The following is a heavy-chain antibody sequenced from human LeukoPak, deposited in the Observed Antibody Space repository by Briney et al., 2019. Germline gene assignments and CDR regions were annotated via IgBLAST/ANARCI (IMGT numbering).Heavy chain of an antibody. CDR2: IKSKTGGGTT. Sequence: PGGSLRLSCAASGFTFSNAWMSWVRQAPGKGLEWVGRIKSKTGGGTTDYTEPVKGRFAISRDDSKNTLYLQMNSMKPEDTAVYYCTTVTWTTVIEYWGQGTLVTVSS. V-gene: IGHV3-15*01. J-gene: IGHJ4*02. CDR1: GFTFSNAW. CDR3: TTVTWTTVIEY. D-gene: IGHD4-17*01.